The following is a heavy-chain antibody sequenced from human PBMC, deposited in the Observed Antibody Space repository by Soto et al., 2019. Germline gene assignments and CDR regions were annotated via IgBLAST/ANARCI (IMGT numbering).Heavy chain of an antibody. J-gene: IGHJ6*03. Sequence: QVQLVQSGAEVKKPGASVTVSCKASGYTFTSYYIHWVRQAPGQGLEWMGIINPSGGRTSYGQKYQGRVTMTRGTSTSTVYMEVSGLRSEDTAVYYCARDQEPSTLYYDYYYMDVWGKGTTVTVSS. CDR1: GYTFTSYY. CDR3: ARDQEPSTLYYDYYYMDV. CDR2: INPSGGRT. V-gene: IGHV1-46*03.